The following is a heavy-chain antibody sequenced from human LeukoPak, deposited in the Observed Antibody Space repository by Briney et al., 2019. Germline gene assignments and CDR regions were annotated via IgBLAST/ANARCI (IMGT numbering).Heavy chain of an antibody. J-gene: IGHJ3*02. CDR1: GGTFSSYA. Sequence: SVKVSCKASGGTFSSYAISWVRQAPGQGLEWMGGIIPIFGTANYAQKFQGRVTITTDESTSTAYMELSSLRSEDTAVYYCARGELPWSMDAFDIWGQGTMATVSS. D-gene: IGHD1-26*01. CDR3: ARGELPWSMDAFDI. CDR2: IIPIFGTA. V-gene: IGHV1-69*05.